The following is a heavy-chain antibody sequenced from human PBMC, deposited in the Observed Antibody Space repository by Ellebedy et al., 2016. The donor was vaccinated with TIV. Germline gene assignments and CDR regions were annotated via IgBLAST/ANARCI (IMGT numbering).Heavy chain of an antibody. CDR1: GGTFSSYA. CDR2: IIPIFGTA. CDR3: ARVGADSGSYLDDYGMDV. Sequence: AASVKVSCKASGGTFSSYAISWVRQAPGQGLEWMGGIIPIFGTANYAQKFQGRVTITADESTSTAYMELSSLRSEDTAVYYCARVGADSGSYLDDYGMDVWGQGTTVTVSS. J-gene: IGHJ6*02. V-gene: IGHV1-69*13. D-gene: IGHD1-26*01.